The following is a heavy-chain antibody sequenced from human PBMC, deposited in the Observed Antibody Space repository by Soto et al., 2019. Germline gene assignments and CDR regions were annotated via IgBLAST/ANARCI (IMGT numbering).Heavy chain of an antibody. D-gene: IGHD3-3*01. J-gene: IGHJ6*02. CDR3: ARGGLRFLDCAMDV. V-gene: IGHV1-69*12. Sequence: QVQLVQSGAEVKKPGSSVKVSCKASGGTFSSYAISWVRQAPGQGLEWMGGIIPIFGSTNYAQKFQGRVTITADESTSTADMEPSSLRSEDTAVYYCARGGLRFLDCAMDVWGQGTTVTVSS. CDR1: GGTFSSYA. CDR2: IIPIFGST.